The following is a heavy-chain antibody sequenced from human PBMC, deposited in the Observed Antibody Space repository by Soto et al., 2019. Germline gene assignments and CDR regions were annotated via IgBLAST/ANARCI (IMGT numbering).Heavy chain of an antibody. V-gene: IGHV1-18*01. D-gene: IGHD3-10*01. CDR1: GYTFTNYD. J-gene: IGHJ6*02. CDR2: ISTYTGNT. Sequence: GPVKVSCKASGYTFTNYDINWVRQAPGQGLEWMGWISTYTGNTNYAQKLQGRVTMTTDTSTSTAYMELRSLRSDDTAVYYCARGYYYGSGRPTPGVMDVWGQGTTVTGSS. CDR3: ARGYYYGSGRPTPGVMDV.